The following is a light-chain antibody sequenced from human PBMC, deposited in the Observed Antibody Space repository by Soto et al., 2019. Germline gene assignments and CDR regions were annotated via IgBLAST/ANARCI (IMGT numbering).Light chain of an antibody. CDR1: RSDVGAYNY. Sequence: QSVLTQPDSVSGSPGQSIAISCTGTRSDVGAYNYVSWYQQHPGKAPKLMISEVTNRPSGVSDRFSGSKSGNTASLTISGLQAEDEADYYCSSFTSRFTFVFGTGTKLTVL. CDR2: EVT. J-gene: IGLJ1*01. V-gene: IGLV2-14*01. CDR3: SSFTSRFTFV.